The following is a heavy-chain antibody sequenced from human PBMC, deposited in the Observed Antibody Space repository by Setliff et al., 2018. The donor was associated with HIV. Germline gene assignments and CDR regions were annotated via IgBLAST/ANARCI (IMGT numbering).Heavy chain of an antibody. D-gene: IGHD6-19*01. Sequence: TSETLSLTCAVYGGSFSGYYWSWIRQPPGKGLEWIGSIYHSGSAYYNPSLQRRVTISVDTSKNQVSLKLNSMTAADTAVYFCVRGPQWLVQKGRVYYFDYWGQGTLVTVSS. V-gene: IGHV4-34*01. CDR2: IYHSGSA. J-gene: IGHJ4*02. CDR1: GGSFSGYY. CDR3: VRGPQWLVQKGRVYYFDY.